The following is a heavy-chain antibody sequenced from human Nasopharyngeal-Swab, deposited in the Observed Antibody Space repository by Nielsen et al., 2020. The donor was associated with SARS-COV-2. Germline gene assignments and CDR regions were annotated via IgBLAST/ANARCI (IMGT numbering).Heavy chain of an antibody. J-gene: IGHJ4*02. D-gene: IGHD3-22*01. CDR2: INPSGGST. CDR1: GYTFTSYY. Sequence: ASVKVSCKASGYTFTSYYMHWVRQAPGRGLEWMGIINPSGGSTNYAQKFQGRVTMTRDTSTSTVYMELSSLRSEDTAVYYCARDTSRWNFDSSGYTDYWGQGTLVTVSS. CDR3: ARDTSRWNFDSSGYTDY. V-gene: IGHV1-46*01.